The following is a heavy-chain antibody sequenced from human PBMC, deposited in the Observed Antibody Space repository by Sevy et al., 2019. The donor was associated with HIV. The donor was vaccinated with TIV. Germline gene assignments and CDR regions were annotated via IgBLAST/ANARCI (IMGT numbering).Heavy chain of an antibody. V-gene: IGHV3-30*04. J-gene: IGHJ6*02. CDR3: AREDIVVVPAAIGGGDYYYGMDV. D-gene: IGHD2-2*02. Sequence: GGSLRLSCAASGFTFSSYAMHWVRQAPGKGLEWVAVISYDGSNKYYADSVKGRFTISRDNSKNTLYLQMNGLRAEDTAVYYCAREDIVVVPAAIGGGDYYYGMDVWCQGTTVTVSS. CDR2: ISYDGSNK. CDR1: GFTFSSYA.